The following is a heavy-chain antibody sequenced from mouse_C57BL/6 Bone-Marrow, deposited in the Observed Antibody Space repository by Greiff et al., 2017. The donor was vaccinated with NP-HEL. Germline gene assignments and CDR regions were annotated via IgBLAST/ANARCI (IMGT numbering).Heavy chain of an antibody. V-gene: IGHV1-26*01. D-gene: IGHD2-4*01. CDR1: GYTFTDYY. Sequence: VQLQQSGPELVKPGASVKISCKASGYTFTDYYMNWVKQSHGKSLEWIGDINPNNGGTNYNQKFKGKATLTVDKSSSTAYMELRSLTSEDSAVYYCARYDYDVGDYAMDYWGQGTSVTVSS. J-gene: IGHJ4*01. CDR3: ARYDYDVGDYAMDY. CDR2: INPNNGGT.